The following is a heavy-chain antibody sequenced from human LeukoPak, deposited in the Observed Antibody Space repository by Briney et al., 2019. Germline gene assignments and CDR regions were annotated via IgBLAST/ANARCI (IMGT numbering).Heavy chain of an antibody. CDR2: IKPDGSEK. J-gene: IGHJ6*03. CDR3: ARETTPDFSYYYMDV. D-gene: IGHD1/OR15-1a*01. CDR1: GFTFSSYS. V-gene: IGHV3-7*01. Sequence: GGSLRLSCAASGFTFSSYSMSWVRQAPGKGPEWVANIKPDGSEKYYMDSVKGRFTISRDNAKNSLSLQMNSLRAEDTAVYYCARETTPDFSYYYMDVWGEGTTVTVSS.